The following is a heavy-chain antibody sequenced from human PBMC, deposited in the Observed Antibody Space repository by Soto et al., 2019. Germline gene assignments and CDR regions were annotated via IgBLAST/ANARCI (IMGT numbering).Heavy chain of an antibody. CDR1: GYTFTSYD. D-gene: IGHD6-13*01. CDR2: MNPNSGNT. V-gene: IGHV1-8*01. Sequence: ASVKVSCKASGYTFTSYDINWVRQATGQGLEWMGWMNPNSGNTGYAQKIQGRVTMTRNTSISTVYMELSSLRSDDTAVYYCARDLAAADYWGQGTLVTVSS. CDR3: ARDLAAADY. J-gene: IGHJ4*02.